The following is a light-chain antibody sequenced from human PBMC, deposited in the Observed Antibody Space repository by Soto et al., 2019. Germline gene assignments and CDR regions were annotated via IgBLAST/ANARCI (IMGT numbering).Light chain of an antibody. J-gene: IGKJ1*01. Sequence: EIVLTQSPATLSLSPGERATLSCRASQSVSSYLAWYQQKPGQAPRLLIYDASTRATAIPARFSGSGSGTDFTLTISSLEPEDFAVHYCQERSNWPRWTFGQGTKVEIK. CDR2: DAS. CDR1: QSVSSY. CDR3: QERSNWPRWT. V-gene: IGKV3-11*01.